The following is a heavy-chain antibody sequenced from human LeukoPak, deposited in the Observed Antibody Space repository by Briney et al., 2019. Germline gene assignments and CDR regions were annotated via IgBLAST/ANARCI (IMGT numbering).Heavy chain of an antibody. Sequence: GRSLRLSCAASGFTFSSYAMSWVRQAPGKGLEWVSYISTSSATIYYTDSVKGRFTISRDNAKNSLYLQMNSLRAEDTAVYYCAREEGRIAAAGTLKDWGQGTLVTVSS. J-gene: IGHJ4*02. CDR1: GFTFSSYA. CDR3: AREEGRIAAAGTLKD. V-gene: IGHV3-48*04. D-gene: IGHD6-13*01. CDR2: ISTSSATI.